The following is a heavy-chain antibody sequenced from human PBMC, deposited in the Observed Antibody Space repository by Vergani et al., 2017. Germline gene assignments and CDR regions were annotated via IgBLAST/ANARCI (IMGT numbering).Heavy chain of an antibody. V-gene: IGHV4-31*03. CDR1: GGSLSSGGYY. Sequence: QVQLPESGPGLVKPSQTLSLTCTVSGGSLSSGGYYWSWIRQHPGKGLEWIGYIYYSGSTYYNPSLKSRVTISIDKSKNQFSLKLSSVTAADTSVYYCARGNNYYDYMDVWGKGTTVTGSS. CDR2: IYYSGST. CDR3: ARGNNYYDYMDV. J-gene: IGHJ6*03. D-gene: IGHD2/OR15-2a*01.